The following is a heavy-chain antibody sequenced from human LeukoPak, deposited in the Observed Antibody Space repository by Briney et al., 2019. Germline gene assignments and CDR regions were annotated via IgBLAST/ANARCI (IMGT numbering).Heavy chain of an antibody. CDR1: GGSISSGSHY. V-gene: IGHV4-61*02. CDR3: ARVSSRASRFDP. D-gene: IGHD1-26*01. Sequence: SETLSLTCTVAGGSISSGSHYWSWLRQPAGRGLEWIGRIYASGSTNYNPSLESRITISVDTSNNQFSLKLSSVTAADTAVYHCARVSSRASRFDPWGQGTLVTVSS. CDR2: IYASGST. J-gene: IGHJ5*02.